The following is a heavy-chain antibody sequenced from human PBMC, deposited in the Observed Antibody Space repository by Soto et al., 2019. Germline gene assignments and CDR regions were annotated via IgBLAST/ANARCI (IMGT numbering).Heavy chain of an antibody. CDR3: ARLDRPTVAGTCNN. CDR2: ISAYNGNT. Sequence: ASVKVSFKASGYTFTSYGISWVRQAPGQGLEWMGWISAYNGNTNYAQKLRGHVTMSIDKSTSTAHLQWTSLRTSDTAIYYCARLDRPTVAGTCNNWGQGTQVTVSS. J-gene: IGHJ4*02. D-gene: IGHD6-19*01. CDR1: GYTFTSYG. V-gene: IGHV1-18*01.